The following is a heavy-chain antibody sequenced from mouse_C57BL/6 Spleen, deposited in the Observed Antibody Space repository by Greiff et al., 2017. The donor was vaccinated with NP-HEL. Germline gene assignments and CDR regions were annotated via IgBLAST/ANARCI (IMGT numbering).Heavy chain of an antibody. CDR2: INYDGRST. V-gene: IGHV5-16*01. Sequence: EVQRVESEGGLVQPGSSMKLSCTASGFTFSDYYMAWVRQVPEKGLEWVANINYDGRSTYYLASLKSRFIISRDNAKNILYLQMSSLKSEDTATYYCARVYGSSYGYFDVWGTGTTVTVSS. J-gene: IGHJ1*03. CDR1: GFTFSDYY. CDR3: ARVYGSSYGYFDV. D-gene: IGHD1-1*01.